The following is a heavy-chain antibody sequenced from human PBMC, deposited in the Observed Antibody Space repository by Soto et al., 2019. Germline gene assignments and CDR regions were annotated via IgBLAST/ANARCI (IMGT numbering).Heavy chain of an antibody. CDR1: GFTFSSYA. CDR2: ISGSGGST. Sequence: HPGGSLRLSCAASGFTFSSYAMSWVRQAPGKGLEWVSAISGSGGSTYYADSVKGRFTISRDNSKNTLYLQMNSLRAEDTAVYYCAKDPLYYDFWSGYQGFDPWGQGTLVTVSS. CDR3: AKDPLYYDFWSGYQGFDP. J-gene: IGHJ5*02. V-gene: IGHV3-23*01. D-gene: IGHD3-3*01.